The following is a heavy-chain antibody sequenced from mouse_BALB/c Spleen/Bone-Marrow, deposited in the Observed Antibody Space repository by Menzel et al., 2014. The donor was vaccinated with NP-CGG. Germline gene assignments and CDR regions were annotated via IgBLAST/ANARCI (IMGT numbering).Heavy chain of an antibody. V-gene: IGHV14-3*02. CDR1: GFNIKDTY. J-gene: IGHJ2*01. CDR2: IDPANGNT. Sequence: LQQSGAELVKPGASVKLSCTASGFNIKDTYMHWVKQRPEQGLEWIGRIDPANGNTKYDPKFQGKATITADTSSNTAYLQLSSLTSEDTAVYYCALYYDYDVGYWGQGTTLTVSS. D-gene: IGHD2-4*01. CDR3: ALYYDYDVGY.